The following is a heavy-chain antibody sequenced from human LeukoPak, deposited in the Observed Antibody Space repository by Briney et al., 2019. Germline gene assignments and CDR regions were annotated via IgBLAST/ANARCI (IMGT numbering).Heavy chain of an antibody. D-gene: IGHD2-2*01. Sequence: GGSLRLSCAASGFTFSSYAMSWVRQAPGKGLEWVSSISGGGGSTYYGDSVKGRFTISRDNSKNTLYLQMYSLGAEDTVVYYCARLPVAINGYFDPWGQGTLVTVSS. CDR1: GFTFSSYA. V-gene: IGHV3-23*01. CDR2: ISGGGGST. CDR3: ARLPVAINGYFDP. J-gene: IGHJ5*02.